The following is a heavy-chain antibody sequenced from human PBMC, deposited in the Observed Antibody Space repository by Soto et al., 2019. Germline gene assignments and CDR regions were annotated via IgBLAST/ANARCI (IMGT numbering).Heavy chain of an antibody. D-gene: IGHD3-10*01. J-gene: IGHJ6*02. Sequence: GGSLRLSCLASGFTFSDYAMTWVRHVPGRGLEWVASLDGAGGSTYYADSVRGRFTISRDNSQNTLFLQMKRLTVDDTAIYYCAAPRDEYGSGVSWFTYGMDIWGQGTTVTVSS. CDR3: AAPRDEYGSGVSWFTYGMDI. CDR1: GFTFSDYA. CDR2: LDGAGGST. V-gene: IGHV3-23*01.